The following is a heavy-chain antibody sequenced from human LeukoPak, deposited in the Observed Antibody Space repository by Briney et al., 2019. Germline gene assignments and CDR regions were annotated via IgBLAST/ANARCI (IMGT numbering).Heavy chain of an antibody. J-gene: IGHJ4*02. Sequence: PGGSLRLSCAASGFTFSGYAMNWVRQAPGKGLEWVSAISGGGGTTYYTDSVKGRFTISRDNSKNTLYLQMNSLRADDTAVYYCATARVVGSSWYLDYWGQGTLVTVSS. D-gene: IGHD6-13*01. CDR1: GFTFSGYA. CDR2: ISGGGGTT. CDR3: ATARVVGSSWYLDY. V-gene: IGHV3-23*01.